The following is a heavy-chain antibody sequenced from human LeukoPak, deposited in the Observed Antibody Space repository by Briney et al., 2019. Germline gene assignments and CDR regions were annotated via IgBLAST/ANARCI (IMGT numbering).Heavy chain of an antibody. V-gene: IGHV4-59*08. D-gene: IGHD4-11*01. Sequence: SETLSLTCTVSGVSISSNYWSWIRHPPGNGLEWIGYVYVHHSGRTNCNPSLKSRVTISLDSSKNLFSLKLSSVTAADTAAYYCASGTVTPSYFDFWGRGTLVTVSS. CDR1: GVSISSNY. CDR3: ASGTVTPSYFDF. CDR2: VYVHHSGRT. J-gene: IGHJ4*02.